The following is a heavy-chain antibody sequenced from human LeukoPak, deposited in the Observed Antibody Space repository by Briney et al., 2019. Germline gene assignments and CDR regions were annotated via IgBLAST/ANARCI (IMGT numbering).Heavy chain of an antibody. CDR1: GGTISSYY. CDR3: ARSHRSCDILTGYYPFDY. V-gene: IGHV4-59*01. J-gene: IGHJ4*02. D-gene: IGHD3-9*01. CDR2: IYYSGST. Sequence: SETLSLTCTVSGGTISSYYWSWIRQPPGKGLEWIGYIYYSGSTNYNPSLKSRVTISVDTSKNQFSLKLSSVTAADTAVYYCARSHRSCDILTGYYPFDYWGQGTLVTVSS.